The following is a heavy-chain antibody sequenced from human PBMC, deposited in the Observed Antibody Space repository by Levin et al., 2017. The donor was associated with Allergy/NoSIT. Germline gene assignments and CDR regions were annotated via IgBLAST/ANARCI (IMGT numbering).Heavy chain of an antibody. Sequence: PSETLSLTFTVSGGSISSSISYWGWIRQAPGKGLEWIGSIYNSGSTYYNPSLKSRVTTSVDTSKNQFSLKLSSVTAADTAVYYCARQCYAILTGYYNFDYWGQGTLVTVSS. J-gene: IGHJ4*02. CDR3: ARQCYAILTGYYNFDY. CDR1: GGSISSSISY. V-gene: IGHV4-39*01. CDR2: IYNSGST. D-gene: IGHD3-9*01.